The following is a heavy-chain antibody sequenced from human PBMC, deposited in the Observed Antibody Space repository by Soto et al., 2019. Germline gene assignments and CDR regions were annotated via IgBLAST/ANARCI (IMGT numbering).Heavy chain of an antibody. CDR2: IYYGGST. D-gene: IGHD3-22*01. J-gene: IGHJ4*01. Sequence: LSLTCTVSGGSISSGGYYWSWIRQHPGKGLEWIGYIYYGGSTYYNPSLKSRATISGDTSKNQFSLKLSSVTAADTAVYYCARGGYYYENSGQNAYDYWGQGILVTVSS. CDR3: ARGGYYYENSGQNAYDY. CDR1: GGSISSGGYY. V-gene: IGHV4-31*03.